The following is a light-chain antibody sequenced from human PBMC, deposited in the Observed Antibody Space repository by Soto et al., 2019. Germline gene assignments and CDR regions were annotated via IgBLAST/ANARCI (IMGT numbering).Light chain of an antibody. J-gene: IGKJ1*01. Sequence: DIQMTQSPSTLSASVGDRVTITCRASQSIGGWLAWYQQKPGKAPKLLIYKATSLETGVPSRFSGSGSGTEFTLTISSLQPDDFATYYCQQYDSTFHSRTFGQGTKVDLK. CDR2: KAT. CDR3: QQYDSTFHSRT. V-gene: IGKV1-5*03. CDR1: QSIGGW.